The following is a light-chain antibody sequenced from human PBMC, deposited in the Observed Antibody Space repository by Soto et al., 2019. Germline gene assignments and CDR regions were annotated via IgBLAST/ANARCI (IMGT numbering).Light chain of an antibody. CDR2: EVS. J-gene: IGLJ7*01. CDR3: CSYAGTSTHTV. V-gene: IGLV2-23*02. Sequence: QSAPTQPASVSGSPGQPITISCTGTSSDVGGYNLVSWYQQHPGKAPKLMISEVSKRPSGISDRFSGSKSGSTASLTISGLQAEDEADYYCCSYAGTSTHTVFGGGTQLTVL. CDR1: SSDVGGYNL.